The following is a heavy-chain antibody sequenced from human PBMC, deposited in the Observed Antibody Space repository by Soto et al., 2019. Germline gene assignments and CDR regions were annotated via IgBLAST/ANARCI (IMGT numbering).Heavy chain of an antibody. Sequence: ASVKVSCKASGYTFTSYGISWVRQAPGQGLEWMGWISAYNGNTNYAQKLQGRVTMTTDTSTSTAYMELRSLRSDDTAVYYCAVGKFGELLYDSWFDPWGQGTLVTVSS. CDR3: AVGKFGELLYDSWFDP. J-gene: IGHJ5*02. CDR1: GYTFTSYG. CDR2: ISAYNGNT. D-gene: IGHD3-10*01. V-gene: IGHV1-18*01.